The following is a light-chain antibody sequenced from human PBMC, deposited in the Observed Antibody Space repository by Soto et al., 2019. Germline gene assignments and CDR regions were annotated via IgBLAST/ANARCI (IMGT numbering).Light chain of an antibody. V-gene: IGKV3-20*01. CDR2: GAS. CDR3: QQYCSSPLT. Sequence: EIVLTQSPGTPSLSPGERATLSCRASQSVSSSYLAWYQQKPGQAPRLLIYGASSRATGIPDRFSGSGSGTDFTLTISRLEPEDFAVYYCQQYCSSPLTFGQGTKVEIK. J-gene: IGKJ1*01. CDR1: QSVSSSY.